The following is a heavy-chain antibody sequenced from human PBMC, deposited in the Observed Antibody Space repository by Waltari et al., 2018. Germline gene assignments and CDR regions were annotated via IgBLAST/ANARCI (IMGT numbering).Heavy chain of an antibody. D-gene: IGHD4-4*01. J-gene: IGHJ3*02. Sequence: EVQLVESGGGLVQPGGSLRLSCAASGFTFSSYWMSWVRQAPGKWLEWVANIKQERREKYDVDSVKSQFTISRDNAKNSLYLQMNSLRAEDTAVYYCAAVTPRAFDIWGQGTMVTGSS. V-gene: IGHV3-7*01. CDR3: AAVTPRAFDI. CDR2: IKQERREK. CDR1: GFTFSSYW.